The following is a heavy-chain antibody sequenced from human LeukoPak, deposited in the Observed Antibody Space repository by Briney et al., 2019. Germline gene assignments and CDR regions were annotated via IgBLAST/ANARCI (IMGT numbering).Heavy chain of an antibody. Sequence: SETLSLTCTVSGGSISSYYRSWIRQPPGKGLEWIGYIYYSGSTNYNPSLKSRVTISVDTSKNQFSLKLSSVTAADTAVYYCARDLYYYDSSGYYYAAFDIWGQGTMVTVSS. J-gene: IGHJ3*02. V-gene: IGHV4-59*01. CDR3: ARDLYYYDSSGYYYAAFDI. CDR2: IYYSGST. CDR1: GGSISSYY. D-gene: IGHD3-22*01.